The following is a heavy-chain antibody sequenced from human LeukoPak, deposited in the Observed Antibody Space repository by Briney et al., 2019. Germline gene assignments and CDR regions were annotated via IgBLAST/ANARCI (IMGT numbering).Heavy chain of an antibody. J-gene: IGHJ5*02. CDR2: IYYSGST. CDR1: LGSLSSYY. CDR3: ARDRGRGYYDFWSGSYKRDWFDP. V-gene: IGHV4-59*12. Sequence: PSETLSLTCTVSLGSLSSYYWSWIRQPPGKGREWIGYIYYSGSTNYNPTLKSRVAISVDRSKNQFSLKLSSVTAADTAVYYCARDRGRGYYDFWSGSYKRDWFDPWGQGTLVTVSS. D-gene: IGHD3-3*01.